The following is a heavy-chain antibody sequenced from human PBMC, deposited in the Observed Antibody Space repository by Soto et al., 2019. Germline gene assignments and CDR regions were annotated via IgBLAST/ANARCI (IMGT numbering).Heavy chain of an antibody. Sequence: PGGSLRISCAASGFTFSNYAMTWVRQAPGKGLEWVSAFSGRGDSTYYADSVKGRFTISRDNSKNTLFLQMNSLRAEDTAVYYCAKVFVFTIREGFDYWGLGTLVTVS. J-gene: IGHJ4*02. CDR2: FSGRGDST. V-gene: IGHV3-23*01. D-gene: IGHD3-3*01. CDR1: GFTFSNYA. CDR3: AKVFVFTIREGFDY.